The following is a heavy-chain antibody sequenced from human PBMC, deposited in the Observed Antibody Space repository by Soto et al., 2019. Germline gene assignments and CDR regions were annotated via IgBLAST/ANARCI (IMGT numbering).Heavy chain of an antibody. Sequence: QVQLQESGPGLVKPSETLSLTCTVSGCSISSYYWSWIRQPPGKGLEWIGYIYYGGSTNYNPSLKRRVTISVDTSKHQFSLKLSSVTAADTAVYYCARDNLRWDAFDIWGQGTMVTVSS. D-gene: IGHD3-16*01. CDR1: GCSISSYY. V-gene: IGHV4-59*01. J-gene: IGHJ3*02. CDR3: ARDNLRWDAFDI. CDR2: IYYGGST.